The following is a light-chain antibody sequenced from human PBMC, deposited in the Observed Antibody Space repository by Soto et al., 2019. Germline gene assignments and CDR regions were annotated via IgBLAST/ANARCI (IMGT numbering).Light chain of an antibody. CDR2: GAS. V-gene: IGKV3-20*01. Sequence: EIVLTQSPGTLSLSPGERATLSGRASQSVSNTYLAWFQQKPGQAPRLLIYGASSRATGIPDRFSGSGSGTDFTLTISRLEPEDFAVYYCQQYGNSWKFGQGTKV. J-gene: IGKJ1*01. CDR1: QSVSNTY. CDR3: QQYGNSWK.